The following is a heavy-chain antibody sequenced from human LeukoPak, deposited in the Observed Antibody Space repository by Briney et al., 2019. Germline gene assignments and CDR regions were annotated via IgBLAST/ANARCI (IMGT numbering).Heavy chain of an antibody. CDR2: VTTSSSAI. V-gene: IGHV3-48*02. Sequence: PGGPLRLSCASSGFTFLSYNMNLVRQGPGKGLEWISYVTTSSSAIYYADSVKGRFTISRDNAKSSLYLQMDSLGDEDTAVYYCETDGGGTGGPYHHTFDLWGQGTMVTVSS. D-gene: IGHD2-8*02. CDR3: ETDGGGTGGPYHHTFDL. CDR1: GFTFLSYN. J-gene: IGHJ3*01.